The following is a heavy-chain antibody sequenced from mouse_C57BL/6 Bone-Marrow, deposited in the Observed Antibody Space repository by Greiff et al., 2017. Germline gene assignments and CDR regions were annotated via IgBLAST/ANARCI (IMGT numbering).Heavy chain of an antibody. CDR1: GYTFTSYW. J-gene: IGHJ4*01. CDR3: ARGDYYGSPYAMDY. V-gene: IGHV1-50*01. CDR2: IDPSDSYT. D-gene: IGHD1-1*01. Sequence: VQLQQPGAELVKPRASVKLSCKASGYTFTSYWMQWVKQRPGQGLEWIGEIDPSDSYTNSNQKFKGKATLTVDTSSSTAYMQLSSLTSEDSAVYYCARGDYYGSPYAMDYWGQGTAVTVSS.